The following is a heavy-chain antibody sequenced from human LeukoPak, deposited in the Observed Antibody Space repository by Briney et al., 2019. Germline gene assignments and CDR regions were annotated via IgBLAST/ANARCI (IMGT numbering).Heavy chain of an antibody. Sequence: ASVKVSCKASGYTFTGYYMHWVRQAPGQGLEWMGWTNPNSGGTNYAQKFQGRVTMTRDTSISTAYMELSGLRSDDTAVCYCARDLAYGSGSYSAHFDYWGQGTLVTVSS. D-gene: IGHD3-10*01. CDR1: GYTFTGYY. CDR3: ARDLAYGSGSYSAHFDY. V-gene: IGHV1-2*02. CDR2: TNPNSGGT. J-gene: IGHJ4*02.